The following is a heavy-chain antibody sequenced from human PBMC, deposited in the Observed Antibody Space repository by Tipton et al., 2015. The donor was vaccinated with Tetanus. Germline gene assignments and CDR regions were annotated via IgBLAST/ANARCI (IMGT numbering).Heavy chain of an antibody. D-gene: IGHD2-21*01. Sequence: QLVQSGVEVKKPGASVKVSCKASGYTFTSYGISWVRQAPGQGLEWMGWISAYNGNTNYAQKLQGSVTMTTDTSTSTDYMELRNLRSGGRAVYYCARDMRRIGGAKSDFDCWGQGTMVTVSS. V-gene: IGHV1-18*01. CDR3: ARDMRRIGGAKSDFDC. CDR1: GYTFTSYG. CDR2: ISAYNGNT. J-gene: IGHJ4*02.